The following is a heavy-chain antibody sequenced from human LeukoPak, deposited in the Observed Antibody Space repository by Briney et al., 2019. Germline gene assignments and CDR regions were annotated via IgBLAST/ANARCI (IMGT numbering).Heavy chain of an antibody. Sequence: GGSLRLSCAASGFTFSNYWIHWVRQAPGKGLVWVSRINSDGSGTRYADFVKGRFTISRDNAKNTLYLQMNSLRAEDTAVYYCARGDYFASGSYSDSWGQGILVTVSS. CDR2: INSDGSGT. CDR1: GFTFSNYW. D-gene: IGHD3-10*01. J-gene: IGHJ4*02. CDR3: ARGDYFASGSYSDS. V-gene: IGHV3-74*01.